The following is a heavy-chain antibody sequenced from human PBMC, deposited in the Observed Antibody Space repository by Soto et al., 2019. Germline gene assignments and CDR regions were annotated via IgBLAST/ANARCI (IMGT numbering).Heavy chain of an antibody. J-gene: IGHJ4*02. CDR2: IYYSGNT. Sequence: SETLSLTCTVSGGSLGSSSYYWGWIRQSPGKGLEWIGNIYYSGNTFYNPSLRSRVTISVDTSKNQFYLHLSSVTAADTAIFYCASIAAPGTTHFDFWGQGTLVTVSS. CDR3: ASIAAPGTTHFDF. D-gene: IGHD6-13*01. CDR1: GGSLGSSSYY. V-gene: IGHV4-39*01.